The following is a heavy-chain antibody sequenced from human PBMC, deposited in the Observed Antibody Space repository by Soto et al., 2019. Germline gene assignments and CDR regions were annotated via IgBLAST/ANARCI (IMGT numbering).Heavy chain of an antibody. Sequence: PVGSLRLSCAASGFTFSSYAMSWVRQAPGKGLEWVSAISGSGGSTYYADSVKGRFTISRDNSKSTLYLQMNSLRAEDTAVYYCAKLWGYCSSTSCSPIDYWGQGTLVTVSS. V-gene: IGHV3-23*01. J-gene: IGHJ4*02. CDR2: ISGSGGST. CDR3: AKLWGYCSSTSCSPIDY. D-gene: IGHD2-2*01. CDR1: GFTFSSYA.